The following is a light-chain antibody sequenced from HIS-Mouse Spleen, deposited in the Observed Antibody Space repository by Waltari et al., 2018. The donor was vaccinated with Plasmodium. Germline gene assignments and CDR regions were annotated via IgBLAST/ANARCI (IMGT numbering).Light chain of an antibody. CDR1: QSVSSN. J-gene: IGKJ3*01. V-gene: IGKV3-15*01. CDR2: GAS. Sequence: EIVMTQSPATLSVSPGERATLSCRASQSVSSNLAWYQQKPGQAPRLLIYGASTRATGIQDRFSGSGSGTEFTLTISSLQSEDFAVYYCQQYNNWSFTFGPGTKVDIK. CDR3: QQYNNWSFT.